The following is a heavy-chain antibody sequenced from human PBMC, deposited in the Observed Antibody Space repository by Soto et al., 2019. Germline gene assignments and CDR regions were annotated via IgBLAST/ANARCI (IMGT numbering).Heavy chain of an antibody. J-gene: IGHJ6*02. Sequence: ASVKVSCKASGYTFTSYAMHWVRQAPGQRLEWMGWINAGNGNTKYSQKFQGRVTITRDTSASTAYMELSSLRSEDTAVYYCARGGYSYGPTNYSSYGMDVGGQGTTVNVS. CDR3: ARGGYSYGPTNYSSYGMDV. CDR1: GYTFTSYA. V-gene: IGHV1-3*01. CDR2: INAGNGNT. D-gene: IGHD5-18*01.